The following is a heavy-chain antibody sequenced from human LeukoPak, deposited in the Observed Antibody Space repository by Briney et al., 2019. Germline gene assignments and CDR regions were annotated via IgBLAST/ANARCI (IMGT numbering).Heavy chain of an antibody. CDR1: GFTFRSYA. CDR2: FSGSGGST. J-gene: IGHJ4*02. D-gene: IGHD3-22*01. V-gene: IGHV3-23*01. Sequence: PGGSLRISFAASGFTFRSYAMSWVRHAPWKGLEWVSAFSGSGGSTYYADSVKGRFTISRDNSKDTLYLQMNSLRAEDTAVYYCATRLYYYDSSAIPGGFDYWGQGTLVTVSS. CDR3: ATRLYYYDSSAIPGGFDY.